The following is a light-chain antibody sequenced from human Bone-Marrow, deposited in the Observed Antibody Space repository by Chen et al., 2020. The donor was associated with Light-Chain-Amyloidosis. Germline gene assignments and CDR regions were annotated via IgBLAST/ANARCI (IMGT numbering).Light chain of an antibody. CDR3: QVWDRGSDRPV. Sequence: SYVLTQPSSVSVAPGQTATIACGGNNMGSASVHWYQQTPGQAPLLVVYDDSDRPSGIPGRLCGANSGTTATLTISRVEAGNKADYYCQVWDRGSDRPVFGGGTKLTVL. V-gene: IGLV3-21*02. J-gene: IGLJ3*02. CDR2: DDS. CDR1: NMGSAS.